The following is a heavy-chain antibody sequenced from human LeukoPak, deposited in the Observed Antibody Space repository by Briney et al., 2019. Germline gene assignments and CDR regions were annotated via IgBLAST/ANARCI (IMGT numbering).Heavy chain of an antibody. Sequence: GGSLRLSCAASGFTFSSYAMSWVRQAPGKGLEWVSSISSSSSYIYYADSVKGRFTISRDNAKNSLYLQMNSLRAEDTAVYYCARVGVADSGSYPSRGRFDYWGQGTLVTVSS. D-gene: IGHD1-26*01. J-gene: IGHJ4*02. CDR3: ARVGVADSGSYPSRGRFDY. CDR2: ISSSSSYI. CDR1: GFTFSSYA. V-gene: IGHV3-21*01.